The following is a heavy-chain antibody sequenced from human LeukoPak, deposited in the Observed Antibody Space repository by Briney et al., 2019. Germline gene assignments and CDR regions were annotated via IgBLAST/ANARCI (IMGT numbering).Heavy chain of an antibody. CDR1: GGSFSGYY. V-gene: IGHV4-34*01. D-gene: IGHD5-24*01. CDR3: AKGRDGYIDY. Sequence: LETLSLTCAVYGGSFSGYYWSWIRQPPGKGLEWIGEINHSGSTNYNPSLKSRVTISVDTSKNQFSLKLSSVTAEDTAVYYCAKGRDGYIDYWGQGTLVTVSS. CDR2: INHSGST. J-gene: IGHJ4*02.